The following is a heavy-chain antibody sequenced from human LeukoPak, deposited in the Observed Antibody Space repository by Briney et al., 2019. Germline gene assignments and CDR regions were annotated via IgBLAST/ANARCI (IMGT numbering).Heavy chain of an antibody. V-gene: IGHV4-39*07. J-gene: IGHJ5*02. CDR3: ARDLDSSNKLSWFDP. D-gene: IGHD6-13*01. CDR1: GGSISSSSYY. CDR2: IYYSGST. Sequence: SETLSLTCTVSGGSISSSSYYWGWIRQPPGKGLEWIGSIYYSGSTYYNPSLKSRVTISVDTSKNQFSLKLSSVTAADTAVYYCARDLDSSNKLSWFDPWGQGTLVTVSS.